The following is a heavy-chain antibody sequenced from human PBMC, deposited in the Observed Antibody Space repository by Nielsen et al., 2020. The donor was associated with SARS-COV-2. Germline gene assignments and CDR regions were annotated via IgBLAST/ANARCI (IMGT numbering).Heavy chain of an antibody. V-gene: IGHV3-73*01. CDR1: GFSISDSG. CDR3: ASLRLGELSFDY. Sequence: GGSLRLSCAASGFSISDSGMHWVRQASGRGLEWLGRIRSKSHSYETVYAVSVRDRFTISRDDSENTAYLQMNSLRTEDTAVYYCASLRLGELSFDYWGQGTLVTVSS. CDR2: IRSKSHSYET. D-gene: IGHD3-16*02. J-gene: IGHJ4*02.